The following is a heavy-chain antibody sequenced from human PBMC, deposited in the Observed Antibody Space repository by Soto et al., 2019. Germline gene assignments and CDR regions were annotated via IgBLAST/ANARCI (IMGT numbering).Heavy chain of an antibody. CDR3: AREMDGMDV. J-gene: IGHJ6*01. CDR1: GFIFSTYS. CDR2: TTFDGINK. Sequence: QVQLVESGGGVVQPGRSLRLSCAASGFIFSTYSIHWGRQAPGKGLEWVAVTTFDGINKYNADSVKGRVTISRDASKKTVYLQMYSLTTEDTAVYFCAREMDGMDVWGQGTTVTVSS. V-gene: IGHV3-30*03.